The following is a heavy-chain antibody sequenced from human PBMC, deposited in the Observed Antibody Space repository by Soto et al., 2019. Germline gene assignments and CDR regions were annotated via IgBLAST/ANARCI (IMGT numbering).Heavy chain of an antibody. V-gene: IGHV1-18*01. Sequence: SVKVSCKASGGTFSSYRINWVRQAPGQGLEWMGWISAYNGNTNYAQKLQGRVTMTTDTSTSTAYMELRSLRSDDTAVYYCARDREQLWQYIHYFDYWGQGTLVTVSS. CDR2: ISAYNGNT. J-gene: IGHJ4*02. CDR3: ARDREQLWQYIHYFDY. CDR1: GGTFSSYR. D-gene: IGHD5-18*01.